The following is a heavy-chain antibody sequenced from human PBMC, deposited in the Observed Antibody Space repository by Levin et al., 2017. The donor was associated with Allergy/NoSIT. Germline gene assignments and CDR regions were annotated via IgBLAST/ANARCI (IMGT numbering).Heavy chain of an antibody. CDR2: INHSGST. J-gene: IGHJ4*02. D-gene: IGHD2-2*01. CDR3: ASLRSRSRYCSSTSCYVGDY. CDR1: GGSFSGYY. V-gene: IGHV4-34*01. Sequence: SQTLSLTCAVYGGSFSGYYWSWIRQPPGKGLEWIGEINHSGSTNYNPSLKSRVTISVDTSKNQFSLKLSSVTAADTAEYYCASLRSRSRYCSSTSCYVGDYWGQGTLVTVSS.